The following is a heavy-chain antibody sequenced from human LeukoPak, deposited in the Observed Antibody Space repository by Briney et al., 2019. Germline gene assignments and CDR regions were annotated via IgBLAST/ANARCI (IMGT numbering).Heavy chain of an antibody. D-gene: IGHD1-26*01. CDR3: ARDLFSGSYYYYYYYMDV. Sequence: GGSLRLSCAASGFTFSSYWMSWVRQAPGKGLEWVANIKQDGSEKYYVDSVKGRFTISRDNAKNSLYLQMNGLRAEDTAVYYCARDLFSGSYYYYYYYMDVWGKGTTVTVSS. CDR1: GFTFSSYW. V-gene: IGHV3-7*01. CDR2: IKQDGSEK. J-gene: IGHJ6*03.